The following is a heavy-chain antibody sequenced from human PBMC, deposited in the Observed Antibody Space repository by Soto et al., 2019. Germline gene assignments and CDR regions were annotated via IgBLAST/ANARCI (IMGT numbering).Heavy chain of an antibody. CDR2: ITGSGFTT. CDR1: GFTFSSYA. V-gene: IGHV3-23*01. D-gene: IGHD2-2*01. CDR3: AKDLRTSTSAPYYFGY. J-gene: IGHJ4*02. Sequence: PGGSLRLSCAASGFTFSSYAMTWVRQAPGKGLEWVSTITGSGFTTYYADSVKGRFTISRDNSKNTLSLQMNSLRAEDTAVYYCAKDLRTSTSAPYYFGYWGQGTLVTVSS.